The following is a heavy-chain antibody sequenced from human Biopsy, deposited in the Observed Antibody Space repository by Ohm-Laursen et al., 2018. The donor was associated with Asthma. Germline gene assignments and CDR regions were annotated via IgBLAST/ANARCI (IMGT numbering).Heavy chain of an antibody. J-gene: IGHJ4*02. CDR2: IYHGGST. Sequence: SQTLSLTCAVSGGSISSGGYSWSWIRQPPGKGLEWIGYIYHGGSTYYNPSLKSRVTISVDRSKNQFSLKLSSVTDADTAVYYCARVKDGYNFDYWGQGTLVTVSS. D-gene: IGHD5-24*01. CDR3: ARVKDGYNFDY. CDR1: GGSISSGGYS. V-gene: IGHV4-30-2*01.